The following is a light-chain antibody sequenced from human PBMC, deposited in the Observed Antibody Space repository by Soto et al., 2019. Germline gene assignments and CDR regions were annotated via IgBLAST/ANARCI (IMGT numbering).Light chain of an antibody. V-gene: IGLV2-14*01. CDR2: GVS. CDR1: SSDVGAYNY. CDR3: NSYTTTSTVV. Sequence: QSVLTQPASVSGSPGQSINISCTGTSSDVGAYNYVSWYQQHPGKAPKLMIYGVSNRPSGIPNRFSGSKSGNTASLTISGLQAEDEADYYCNSYTTTSTVVFGGGTKLTVL. J-gene: IGLJ3*02.